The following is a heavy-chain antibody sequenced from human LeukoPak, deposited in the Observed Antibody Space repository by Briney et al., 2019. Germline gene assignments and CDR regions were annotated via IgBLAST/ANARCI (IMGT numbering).Heavy chain of an antibody. CDR3: ARLSAYYYGSYFYYYMDI. V-gene: IGHV3-7*01. J-gene: IGHJ6*03. Sequence: GGSLRLSCEASGFSFSSYWMTWVRQPPGKGPEWVANIKQDESEKYSVDSVKGRFTISRDNAKNSVYLHMNSLRAEDTALYYCARLSAYYYGSYFYYYMDIWGKGTTVTVSS. CDR2: IKQDESEK. CDR1: GFSFSSYW. D-gene: IGHD3-10*01.